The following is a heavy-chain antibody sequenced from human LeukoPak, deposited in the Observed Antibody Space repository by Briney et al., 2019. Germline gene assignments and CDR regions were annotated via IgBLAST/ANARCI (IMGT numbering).Heavy chain of an antibody. J-gene: IGHJ4*02. CDR2: IYTSGST. D-gene: IGHD3-3*01. CDR3: ARDGRNYDFWSGYFDY. Sequence: SQTLSLTCTVSGGSISSGSYYWSWIRQPAGKGLEWIGRIYTSGSTNYNPSLKSRVTISVDTSKNQFSLKLSSVTAADTAVYYCARDGRNYDFWSGYFDYWGQGTLVTVSS. CDR1: GGSISSGSYY. V-gene: IGHV4-61*02.